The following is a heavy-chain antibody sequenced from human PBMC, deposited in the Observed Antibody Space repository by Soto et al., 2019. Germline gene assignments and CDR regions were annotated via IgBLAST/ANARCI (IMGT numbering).Heavy chain of an antibody. CDR1: GGSISSGGYY. D-gene: IGHD6-13*01. Sequence: SETLSLTCTVSGGSISSGGYYWSWIRQHPGKGLEWIGYIYYSGSTYYNPSLKSRVTISVDTSKNQFSLKLSSVTAADTAVYYCARGRYSSSFLLWYFDLWGRGTLLTVSS. CDR3: ARGRYSSSFLLWYFDL. J-gene: IGHJ2*01. V-gene: IGHV4-31*03. CDR2: IYYSGST.